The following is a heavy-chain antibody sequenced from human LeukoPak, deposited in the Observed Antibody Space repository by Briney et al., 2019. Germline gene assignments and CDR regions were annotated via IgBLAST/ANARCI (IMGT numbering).Heavy chain of an antibody. CDR1: GFTFDDYA. CDR2: ISWNSGSI. Sequence: GGSLRLSCAASGFTFDDYAMHWVRHAPGKGLEWVSGISWNSGSIGYADSVKGRFTISRDNAKNSLYLQMNSLRAEDTALYYCAKGLYSSSPDYWGQGTLVTVSS. D-gene: IGHD6-13*01. V-gene: IGHV3-9*01. CDR3: AKGLYSSSPDY. J-gene: IGHJ4*02.